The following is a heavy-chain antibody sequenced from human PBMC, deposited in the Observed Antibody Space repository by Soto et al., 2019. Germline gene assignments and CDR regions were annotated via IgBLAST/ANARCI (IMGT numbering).Heavy chain of an antibody. Sequence: EVQLVESGGGVVRPGGSLRLSCAASGFTFDDYGMSWVRQAPGKGLEWVSGINWNGGSTGYADSVKGRFTISRDNAKNSLYLQMNSLRGEDTALYHCATLYYGSGSYQHYMDVWGKGTTVTVSS. D-gene: IGHD3-10*01. CDR1: GFTFDDYG. V-gene: IGHV3-20*01. CDR2: INWNGGST. J-gene: IGHJ6*03. CDR3: ATLYYGSGSYQHYMDV.